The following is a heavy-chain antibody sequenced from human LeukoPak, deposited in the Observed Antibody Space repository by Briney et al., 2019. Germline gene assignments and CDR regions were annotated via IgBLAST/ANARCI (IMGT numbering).Heavy chain of an antibody. CDR1: GGSISSSSYY. D-gene: IGHD4-11*01. J-gene: IGHJ4*02. CDR2: IYYSGST. V-gene: IGHV4-39*07. Sequence: PSETLSLTCTVSGGSISSSSYYWGWIRQPPGKGLEWIGSIYYSGSTYYNPSLKSRVTISVDTSKNQFSLKLSSVTAADTAVYYCARDDVLTTHYWRPFDYWGQGTLVTVSS. CDR3: ARDDVLTTHYWRPFDY.